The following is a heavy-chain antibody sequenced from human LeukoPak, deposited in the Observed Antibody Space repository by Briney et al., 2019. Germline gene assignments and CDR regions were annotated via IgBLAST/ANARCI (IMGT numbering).Heavy chain of an antibody. CDR2: IRYDGAEK. CDR3: SRALEV. CDR1: GFTFKTFW. V-gene: IGHV3-7*03. Sequence: QTGGSLRLSCACSGFTFKTFWMDGVRQAPGKGLEWVANIRYDGAEKYYVDSVKGRFTISRDNAKNSVYLQMDSLRTEDTAVYYCSRALEVWGQGTLVTVAS. J-gene: IGHJ4*02.